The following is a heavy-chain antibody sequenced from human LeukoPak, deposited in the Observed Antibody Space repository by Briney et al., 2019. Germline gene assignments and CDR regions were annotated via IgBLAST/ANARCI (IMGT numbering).Heavy chain of an antibody. J-gene: IGHJ4*02. CDR2: FSSSSNTI. CDR1: GFTFSSYS. D-gene: IGHD3-16*01. V-gene: IGHV3-48*04. Sequence: PGGSLRLSCAASGFTFSSYSINWVRQAPGEGLEWVSYFSSSSNTIYYADSVKGRFSISRDNAKNSLYLQMNSLRAEDTAVYYCARGYVGDYWGQGTLVTVSS. CDR3: ARGYVGDY.